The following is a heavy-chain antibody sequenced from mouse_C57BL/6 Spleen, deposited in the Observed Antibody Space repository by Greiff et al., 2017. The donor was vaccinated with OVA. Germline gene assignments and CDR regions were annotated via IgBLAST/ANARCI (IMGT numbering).Heavy chain of an antibody. J-gene: IGHJ4*01. V-gene: IGHV1-80*01. CDR1: GYAFSSYW. Sequence: QVQLQQSGAELVKPGASVKISCKASGYAFSSYWMNWVKQRPGKGLEWIGQIYPGDGDTNYNGKFKGKATLTADKSSSTAYMQLSSLTSEDSAVYFCERIDYGSSYDYAMDYWGQGTSVTVSS. CDR3: ERIDYGSSYDYAMDY. D-gene: IGHD1-1*01. CDR2: IYPGDGDT.